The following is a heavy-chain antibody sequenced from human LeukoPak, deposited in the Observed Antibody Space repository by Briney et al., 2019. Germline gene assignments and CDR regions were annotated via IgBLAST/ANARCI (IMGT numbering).Heavy chain of an antibody. CDR2: IWYDGSNK. CDR1: GFTFSSCA. J-gene: IGHJ4*02. D-gene: IGHD1-26*01. CDR3: AKYGPQDSGSSHFDY. V-gene: IGHV3-33*06. Sequence: GGSLRLSCAASGFTFSSCAMTWVRQAPGKGLEWVAVIWYDGSNKHYADSVKGRFTTSRDNSKNTLFLQMNSLRAEDTAIYYCAKYGPQDSGSSHFDYWGQGALVTVSS.